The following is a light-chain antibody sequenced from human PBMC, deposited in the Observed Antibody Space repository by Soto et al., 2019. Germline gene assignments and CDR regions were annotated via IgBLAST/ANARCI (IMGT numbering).Light chain of an antibody. Sequence: DIQMTQSPSTLSASVEDKDTNTCRASQSISSWLAWYQQKPGKAPKLLIYDASSLESGVPSRFSGSGSGTEFTLTISSLQPDDFATYYCQQYNSYWTFGQGTKVDIK. J-gene: IGKJ1*01. CDR2: DAS. CDR1: QSISSW. CDR3: QQYNSYWT. V-gene: IGKV1-5*01.